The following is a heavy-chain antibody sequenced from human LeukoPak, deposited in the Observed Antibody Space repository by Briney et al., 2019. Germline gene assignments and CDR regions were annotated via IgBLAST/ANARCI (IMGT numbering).Heavy chain of an antibody. CDR3: AKDGGPYYYMDV. CDR1: GFTFSSYA. V-gene: IGHV3-30-3*01. CDR2: ISYDGSNK. D-gene: IGHD2-15*01. J-gene: IGHJ6*03. Sequence: GGSLRLSCAASGFTFSSYAMHWVRQAPGKGLEWVAVISYDGSNKYYADSVKGRFTISRDNSKNTLYLQMNSLRAEDTAVYYCAKDGGPYYYMDVWGKGTTVTVSS.